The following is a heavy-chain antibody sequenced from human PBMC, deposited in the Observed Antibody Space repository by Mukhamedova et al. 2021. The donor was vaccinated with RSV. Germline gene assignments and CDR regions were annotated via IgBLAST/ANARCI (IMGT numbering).Heavy chain of an antibody. CDR3: ARGISSRWEYYFDY. CDR2: IYPGDSDT. D-gene: IGHD6-13*01. V-gene: IGHV5-51*01. J-gene: IGHJ4*02. Sequence: VRQMPGKGLEWMGIIYPGDSDTRYSPSFQGQVTISADKSISTAYLQWSSLKASDTAMYYCARGISSRWEYYFDYWGQGTLVTVSS.